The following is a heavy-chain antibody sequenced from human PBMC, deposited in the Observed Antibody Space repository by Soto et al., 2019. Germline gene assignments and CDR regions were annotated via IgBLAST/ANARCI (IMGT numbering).Heavy chain of an antibody. CDR2: ISYDGRNK. CDR1: GFTFSSYA. CDR3: ASDWDIVY. J-gene: IGHJ4*02. V-gene: IGHV3-30*04. Sequence: QVQLVEAGGGVVQPGGSLRLSCAASGFTFSSYAMHWVRQTPGKGLEWVAVISYDGRNKYYADSVKGRFTISRDNSKNTLYLQMNSLSAEDTAVYYCASDWDIVYWGQGTLVTVSS. D-gene: IGHD1-26*01.